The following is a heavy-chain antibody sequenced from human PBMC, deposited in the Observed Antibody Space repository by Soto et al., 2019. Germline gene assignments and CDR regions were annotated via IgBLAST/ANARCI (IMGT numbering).Heavy chain of an antibody. J-gene: IGHJ4*02. D-gene: IGHD3-3*01. V-gene: IGHV3-23*01. Sequence: GGSLRLSCAASGFTFSTYAMSWVRQAPGKGLEWLVGISSNGDNSYYADSVKGRFTVSRDNSKGTLYLQMNNLRDEDTAVYYCADGGEWSFNFVYWGPGTLVTVSS. CDR1: GFTFSTYA. CDR2: ISSNGDNS. CDR3: ADGGEWSFNFVY.